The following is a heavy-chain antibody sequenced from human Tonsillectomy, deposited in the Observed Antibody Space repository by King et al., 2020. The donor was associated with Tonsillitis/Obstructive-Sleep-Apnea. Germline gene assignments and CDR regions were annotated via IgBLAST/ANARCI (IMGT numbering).Heavy chain of an antibody. J-gene: IGHJ6*02. CDR2: IIPIFGTA. Sequence: QLVQSGEEVKKPGSSVKVSCKASGGTFSSYAISWVRQAPGQGLEWMGGIIPIFGTANYAQKFQGRVTITADESTSTAYMELSSLRSEDTAVYYCASQVAVAGTNYYGMAVWGQGTTVTVSS. V-gene: IGHV1-69*01. CDR3: ASQVAVAGTNYYGMAV. CDR1: GGTFSSYA. D-gene: IGHD6-19*01.